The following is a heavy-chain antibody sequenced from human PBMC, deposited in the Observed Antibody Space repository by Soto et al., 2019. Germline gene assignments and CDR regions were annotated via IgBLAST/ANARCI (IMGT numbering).Heavy chain of an antibody. CDR3: ARSGYSSGWYFDY. CDR1: GFTFGSYW. CDR2: INQRGSKT. J-gene: IGHJ4*02. Sequence: GGSLRLSCAASGFTFGSYWMSWVRQAPGKGLEWVASINQRGSKTYYVDSVEGRFTISRDNVRNSLFLQMNSLRTDDTAVYYCARSGYSSGWYFDYCGQGTLVTVSS. D-gene: IGHD6-19*01. V-gene: IGHV3-7*01.